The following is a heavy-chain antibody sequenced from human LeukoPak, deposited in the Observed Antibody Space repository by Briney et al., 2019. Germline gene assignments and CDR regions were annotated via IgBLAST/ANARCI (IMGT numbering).Heavy chain of an antibody. CDR2: IGTAGDT. CDR3: ARGGGYYDYVWGSYRLDAFDI. D-gene: IGHD3-16*02. J-gene: IGHJ3*02. Sequence: GGSLRLSCAASGFTFSSYDMHWVRQATGRGLEWVSAIGTAGDTYYPGSVKGRFTISRENAKNSLYLQMNSLRAGDTAVYYCARGGGYYDYVWGSYRLDAFDIWGQGTMVTVSS. CDR1: GFTFSSYD. V-gene: IGHV3-13*01.